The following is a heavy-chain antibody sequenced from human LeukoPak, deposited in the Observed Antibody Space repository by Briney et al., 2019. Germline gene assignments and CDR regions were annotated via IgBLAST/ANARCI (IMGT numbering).Heavy chain of an antibody. CDR1: GGSISGYF. Sequence: SEPLSLTCSVSGGSISGYFWSWIRQPPGQGLEWIGYIYSTGSTNYSPSLKSRVTISVHSSKNQFSLKLTSVTAADTAVYYCARHPGGSHRGWKNFDSWGQGALVTVSS. V-gene: IGHV4-59*08. D-gene: IGHD3-16*01. J-gene: IGHJ4*02. CDR2: IYSTGST. CDR3: ARHPGGSHRGWKNFDS.